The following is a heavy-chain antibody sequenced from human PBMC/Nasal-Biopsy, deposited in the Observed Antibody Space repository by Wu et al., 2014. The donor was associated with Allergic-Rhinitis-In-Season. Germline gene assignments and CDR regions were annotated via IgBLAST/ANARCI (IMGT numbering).Heavy chain of an antibody. D-gene: IGHD5-18*01. CDR1: GGSFSDYY. V-gene: IGHV4-34*12. Sequence: TLSLTCAVYGGSFSDYYWSWIRQPPGKGLEWIGEIIHSGSTNYNPSLKSRVAISVDTSKNQVYLKLSSVTAADTAVYYCVKIEYIATSVVTFFDYWGRGTLVTVSS. CDR2: IIHSGST. CDR3: VKIEYIATSVVTFFDY. J-gene: IGHJ4*02.